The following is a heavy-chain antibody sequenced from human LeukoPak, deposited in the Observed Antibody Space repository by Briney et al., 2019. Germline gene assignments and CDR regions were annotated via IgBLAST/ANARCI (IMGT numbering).Heavy chain of an antibody. CDR3: AAGWQQLTADAFDI. D-gene: IGHD6-13*01. Sequence: ASEKVSCKASGFTFTSSAMQWVRQARGQRLEWIGWIVVGSGNTNYAQKFQERVTITRDMSTSTAYMELSSLRSEDTAVYYCAAGWQQLTADAFDIWGQGTMVTVSS. CDR2: IVVGSGNT. J-gene: IGHJ3*02. V-gene: IGHV1-58*02. CDR1: GFTFTSSA.